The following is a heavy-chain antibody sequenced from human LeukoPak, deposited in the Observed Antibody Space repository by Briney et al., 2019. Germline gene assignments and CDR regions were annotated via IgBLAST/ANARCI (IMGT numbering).Heavy chain of an antibody. CDR1: GFTFSSYE. J-gene: IGHJ4*02. Sequence: GGSLRLSCAASGFTFSSYEMNWVRQAPGKGLEWVPYISSSGSTIYYADSVKGRFTISRDNAKNSLYLQMNSLRAEDTAVYYCARPVKRGYSYGYGYWGQGTLVTVSS. CDR3: ARPVKRGYSYGYGY. CDR2: ISSSGSTI. V-gene: IGHV3-48*03. D-gene: IGHD5-18*01.